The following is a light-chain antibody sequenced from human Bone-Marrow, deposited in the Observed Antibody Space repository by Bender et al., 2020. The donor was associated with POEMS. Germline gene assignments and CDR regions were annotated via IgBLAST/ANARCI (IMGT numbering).Light chain of an antibody. J-gene: IGLJ1*01. CDR3: YSYAGSSRYV. CDR2: EGT. CDR1: SSDVGSFIV. V-gene: IGLV2-23*01. Sequence: QSALTQPAAVSGSPGQSITISCTGTSSDVGSFIVASWYQHHPGKAPKLIISEGTKRPSGVSNRFSGSKSGNTASLTISGLQAEDGADYYCYSYAGSSRYVFGTGTKVTVL.